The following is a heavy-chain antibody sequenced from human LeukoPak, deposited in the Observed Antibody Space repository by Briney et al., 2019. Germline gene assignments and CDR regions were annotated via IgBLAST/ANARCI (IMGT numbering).Heavy chain of an antibody. V-gene: IGHV3-7*04. D-gene: IGHD5-24*01. J-gene: IGHJ4*02. CDR2: TNQAGTEK. Sequence: GGSLRLSCAASGFTFSSYSMNWVRQAPGKGLEWVANTNQAGTEKYYVDSVKGRFTISRDNAKNSLFLQMNSLRAEDTAVYFCARVRGGYYFDYWGQGTLVTVSS. CDR3: ARVRGGYYFDY. CDR1: GFTFSSYS.